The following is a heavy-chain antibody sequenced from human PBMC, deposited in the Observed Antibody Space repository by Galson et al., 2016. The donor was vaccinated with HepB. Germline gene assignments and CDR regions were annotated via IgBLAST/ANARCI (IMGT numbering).Heavy chain of an antibody. CDR1: GDSLSSNGAY. CDR2: ISHSGST. CDR3: ARDLEDHILTAPYTGSGGLDP. V-gene: IGHV4-39*07. Sequence: SETLSLTCTVSGDSLSSNGAYWGWIRQPPGKGLEWIASISHSGSTYSNPSLKSRVTISVDTSKNHFSLRLRFVTAADTAFYYCARDLEDHILTAPYTGSGGLDPWGQGILVTVSS. J-gene: IGHJ5*02. D-gene: IGHD3-9*01.